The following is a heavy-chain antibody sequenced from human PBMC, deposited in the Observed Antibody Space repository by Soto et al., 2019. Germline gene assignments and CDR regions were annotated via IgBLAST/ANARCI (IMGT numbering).Heavy chain of an antibody. CDR1: GFTFSSYG. CDR3: ARDLIVGAPPRSYVDY. Sequence: QVQLVESGGGVVQPGRSLRLSCAASGFTFSSYGMHWVRQAAGKGLEWVAVIWYDGSNKYYADSVKGRFTISRDNSKNTLYLQMNSLRAEDTAVYYCARDLIVGAPPRSYVDYWGQGTLVTVSS. CDR2: IWYDGSNK. V-gene: IGHV3-33*01. D-gene: IGHD1-26*01. J-gene: IGHJ4*02.